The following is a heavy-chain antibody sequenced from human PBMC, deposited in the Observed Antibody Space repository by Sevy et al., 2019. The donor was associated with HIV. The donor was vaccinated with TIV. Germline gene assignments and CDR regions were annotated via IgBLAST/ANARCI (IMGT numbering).Heavy chain of an antibody. V-gene: IGHV3-9*01. CDR3: TRESRGMSATAPKGIDY. D-gene: IGHD2-21*02. J-gene: IGHJ4*02. CDR1: GFTFDDYV. CDR2: ISWNSGSI. Sequence: GGSLRLSCAASGFTFDDYVMHWVRQAPGKGLEWVSGISWNSGSIGYADSVKGRFTISRDNAKSTLYLQMNRLRAEDTDFYYCTRESRGMSATAPKGIDYWGQGTLVTVSS.